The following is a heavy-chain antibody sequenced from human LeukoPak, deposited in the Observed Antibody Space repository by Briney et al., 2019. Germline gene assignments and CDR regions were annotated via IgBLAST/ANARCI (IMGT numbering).Heavy chain of an antibody. J-gene: IGHJ4*02. CDR2: IRSKANSYAT. D-gene: IGHD5-18*01. CDR3: TSCGYSYGSYFDY. Sequence: PGGSLRLSCAASGFTFSGSAMHWVRQASGKGLEWVGRIRSKANSYATAYAASVKGRFTISRDDSKSTAYLQMNSLKTEDTAVYYCTSCGYSYGSYFDYWGQGTLVTVSS. V-gene: IGHV3-73*01. CDR1: GFTFSGSA.